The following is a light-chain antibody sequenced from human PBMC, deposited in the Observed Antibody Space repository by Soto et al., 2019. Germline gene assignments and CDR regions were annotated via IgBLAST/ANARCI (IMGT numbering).Light chain of an antibody. CDR1: STNVGHPYNY. Sequence: QSALTQPASVSGSPGQSITISCTGTSTNVGHPYNYVSWYQQYPGKAPKLLILGVSNRPSGISGHFSGSKSGNTASLTISGLQPKDEADYYCMSYIASTSTHWVLCGGTKLTVL. V-gene: IGLV2-14*03. J-gene: IGLJ3*02. CDR3: MSYIASTSTHWV. CDR2: GVS.